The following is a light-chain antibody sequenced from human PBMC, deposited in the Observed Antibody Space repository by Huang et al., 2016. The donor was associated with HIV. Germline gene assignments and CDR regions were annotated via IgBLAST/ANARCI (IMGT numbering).Light chain of an antibody. CDR3: MQTKQFPLT. V-gene: IGKV2D-29*02. CDR2: EVS. J-gene: IGKJ1*01. CDR1: QSLLDTDGKTY. Sequence: DIVMTQTPLSLSVTPGQSASMSCKSSQSLLDTDGKTYWYWYQQKPGQSPQLLIYEVSKRLSGVSDRFSGSGSGTDFTLKISRVEAEDVAIYYCMQTKQFPLTFGLGTKMEIK.